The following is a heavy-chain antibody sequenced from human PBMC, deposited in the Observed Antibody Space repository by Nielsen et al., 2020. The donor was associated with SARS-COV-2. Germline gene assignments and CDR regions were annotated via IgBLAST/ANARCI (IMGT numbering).Heavy chain of an antibody. CDR1: GGSISSGGYY. V-gene: IGHV4-31*03. D-gene: IGHD5-18*01. J-gene: IGHJ6*02. CDR3: ARGGYSYGWRLGPKDYGMDV. Sequence: SETLSLTCTVSGGSISSGGYYWSWIRQHPGKGLEWIGYIYYSGSTYYNPSLKSRVTISVDTSKNQFSLKLSSVTAADTAVYYCARGGYSYGWRLGPKDYGMDVWGQGTTVTVSS. CDR2: IYYSGST.